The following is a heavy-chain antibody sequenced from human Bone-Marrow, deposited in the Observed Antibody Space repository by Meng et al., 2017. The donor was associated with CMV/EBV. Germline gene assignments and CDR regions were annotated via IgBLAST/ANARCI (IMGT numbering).Heavy chain of an antibody. CDR1: GYTFTGYY. D-gene: IGHD2-2*01. J-gene: IGHJ6*02. CDR2: INPNSGGT. V-gene: IGHV1-2*02. Sequence: ASVKVSCKASGYTFTGYYMHWVRQAPGQGLEWMGWINPNSGGTNYAQKFQGRVTMTRDTSISTAYMELSRLRSDDTAVYYCARDRRYCSSTSCYLGYYYGMDVWGQGTTVTAP. CDR3: ARDRRYCSSTSCYLGYYYGMDV.